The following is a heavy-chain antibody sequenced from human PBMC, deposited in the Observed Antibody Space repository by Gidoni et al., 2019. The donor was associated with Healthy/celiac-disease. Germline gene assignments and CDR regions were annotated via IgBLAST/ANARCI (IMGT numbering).Heavy chain of an antibody. D-gene: IGHD2-15*01. V-gene: IGHV4-34*01. CDR2: INHSGST. CDR3: ARSRFSDYSKRPHNYYYYGMDV. J-gene: IGHJ6*02. Sequence: QVQLQQWGAGLLKPSETLSLTCAVYGGSFSGYYWSWIRQPPGKGLEWIGEINHSGSTNYNPSLKSRVTISVETSKNQFSLKLSSVTAADTAVYYCARSRFSDYSKRPHNYYYYGMDVWGQGTTVTVSS. CDR1: GGSFSGYY.